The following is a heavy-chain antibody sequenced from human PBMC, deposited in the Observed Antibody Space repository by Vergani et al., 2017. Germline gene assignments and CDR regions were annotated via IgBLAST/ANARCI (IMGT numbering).Heavy chain of an antibody. CDR3: ARDGSSYWNNWFDP. J-gene: IGHJ5*02. Sequence: QVQLQQWGAGLLKPSETLSLTCAVYGGSFSGYYWNWIRQPPGKGLEWIGEINHSGSTNYNPSLKSRVTISVDTSKNQFSLKLSSVTAADTAVYYCARDGSSYWNNWFDPWGQGTLVTVSS. CDR2: INHSGST. CDR1: GGSFSGYY. D-gene: IGHD6-6*01. V-gene: IGHV4-34*01.